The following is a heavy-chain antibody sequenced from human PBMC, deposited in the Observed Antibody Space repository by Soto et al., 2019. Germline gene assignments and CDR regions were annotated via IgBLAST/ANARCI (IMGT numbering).Heavy chain of an antibody. J-gene: IGHJ6*02. CDR1: GYTFSTYA. D-gene: IGHD1-1*01. CDR3: ARGKGMEENYYYYGLDI. Sequence: ASVKGSCKASGYTFSTYAMHWVRQAPGQSLEWMGWINGGTGQTRYSQRFQDRVTITRDTPAGTANMELTSLTSEDTAVYYCARGKGMEENYYYYGLDIWGQGTTVTVSS. V-gene: IGHV1-3*01. CDR2: INGGTGQT.